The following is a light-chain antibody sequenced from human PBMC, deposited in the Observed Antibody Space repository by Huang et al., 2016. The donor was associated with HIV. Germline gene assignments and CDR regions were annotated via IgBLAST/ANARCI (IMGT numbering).Light chain of an antibody. CDR2: GAS. CDR3: QRYDNWPKFT. J-gene: IGKJ3*01. CDR1: QSVTSN. V-gene: IGKV3-15*01. Sequence: EIVMTQSPATLSVSPGERATLSCRASQSVTSNLAWYQQKPGQAPRILIYGASTRATGIPARFSGSGSGTEFTLTISSLQSEDFAVYYCQRYDNWPKFTFGPGTKVDIK.